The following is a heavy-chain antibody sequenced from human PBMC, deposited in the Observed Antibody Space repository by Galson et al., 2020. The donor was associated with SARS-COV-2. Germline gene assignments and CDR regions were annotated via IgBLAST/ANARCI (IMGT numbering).Heavy chain of an antibody. Sequence: SETMSLTCIVSGGSISSYYWSWIRQPPGKGLEWSGYIYDSGSTNYNPSLKSRVTISVDTSKNQFSLKLSSVTAADTAVYYCARGITIFGVVDCMAVWGTGTTVTVSS. J-gene: IGHJ6*03. CDR2: IYDSGST. CDR1: GGSISSYY. D-gene: IGHD3-3*01. CDR3: ARGITIFGVVDCMAV. V-gene: IGHV4-59*01.